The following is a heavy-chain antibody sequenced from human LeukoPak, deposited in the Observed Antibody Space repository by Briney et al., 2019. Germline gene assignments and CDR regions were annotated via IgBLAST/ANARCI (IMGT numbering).Heavy chain of an antibody. V-gene: IGHV4-59*01. Sequence: SETLSRTCAVPGDSISSYFWSWIRQPPGKGLEWIGYMHNGVHTNYNPSLKSRVTISGDTSKNQPSLKLTSVTAADTAVYYCAATIKRDYGDTNLDYWGQGTLVTVSS. D-gene: IGHD4/OR15-4a*01. CDR1: GDSISSYF. CDR3: AATIKRDYGDTNLDY. CDR2: MHNGVHT. J-gene: IGHJ4*02.